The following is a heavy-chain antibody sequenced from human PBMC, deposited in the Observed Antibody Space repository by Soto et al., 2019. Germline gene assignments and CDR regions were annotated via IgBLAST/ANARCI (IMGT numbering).Heavy chain of an antibody. V-gene: IGHV1-8*01. J-gene: IGHJ4*02. CDR1: GYTITSDD. D-gene: IGHD2-21*02. Sequence: ASVKASCKASGYTITSDDINWVRQATGQGLEWMGWMNRNSGNTGYAQKFQGRVTITRDTSASTAYMELSSLRSEDTAVYYCARSIVVVTALDYWGQGTLVTVSS. CDR3: ARSIVVVTALDY. CDR2: MNRNSGNT.